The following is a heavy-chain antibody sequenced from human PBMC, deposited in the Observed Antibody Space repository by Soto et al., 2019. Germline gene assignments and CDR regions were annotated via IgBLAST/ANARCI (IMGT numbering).Heavy chain of an antibody. D-gene: IGHD3-9*01. Sequence: QVQLQESGPGLVKPSQTLSLTCTVSGGSISSGDYYWSWIRQPPGKGLEWIGYIYYSGSTYYNPSLKSRVTISVDTSKIQFSLKLSSVTAADTAVYYCAREMPGDILTGYPNWFDPWGQGTLVTVSS. CDR3: AREMPGDILTGYPNWFDP. J-gene: IGHJ5*02. V-gene: IGHV4-30-4*01. CDR2: IYYSGST. CDR1: GGSISSGDYY.